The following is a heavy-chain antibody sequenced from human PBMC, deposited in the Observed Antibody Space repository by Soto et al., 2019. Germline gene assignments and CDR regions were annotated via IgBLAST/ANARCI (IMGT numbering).Heavy chain of an antibody. V-gene: IGHV3-11*01. CDR1: GFNFSDHY. J-gene: IGHJ4*02. CDR3: AREGRRKKAGYNGLVSLGY. D-gene: IGHD2-2*02. CDR2: ISSSGTTK. Sequence: GGSLRLSCVASGFNFSDHYMTWIRQAPGKGLEWVSSISSSGTTKEYADSVKGRFTISRDNAKNSLSLQMNSLRAEDTAVYYCAREGRRKKAGYNGLVSLGYWGQGTLVTVSS.